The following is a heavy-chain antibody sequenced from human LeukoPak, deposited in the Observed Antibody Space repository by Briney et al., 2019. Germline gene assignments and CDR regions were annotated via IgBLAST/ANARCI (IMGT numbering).Heavy chain of an antibody. Sequence: PGGSLRLSCAASGFTFSSYGMHWVRQAPGKGLEWVAFIRYDGSNKYYADSVKGRFTISRDNAKNSLYLQMNSLRAEDTAVYYCARAPSSSWFVDAFDIWGQGTMVTVSS. CDR3: ARAPSSSWFVDAFDI. CDR1: GFTFSSYG. CDR2: IRYDGSNK. J-gene: IGHJ3*02. V-gene: IGHV3-30*02. D-gene: IGHD6-13*01.